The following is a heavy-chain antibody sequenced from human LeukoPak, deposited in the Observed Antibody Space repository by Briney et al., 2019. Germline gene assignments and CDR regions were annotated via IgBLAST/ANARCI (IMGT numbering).Heavy chain of an antibody. D-gene: IGHD3-10*01. CDR3: ARGVQGWFAP. J-gene: IGHJ5*02. Sequence: SETLSLTCTVSGDSISSGAYYWTWVRQYPGTGLEWIGYISHIGTTYNNPSLKSRVSISVDTSRNQLSLRLTSGTAADTAVYYCARGVQGWFAPWGQGTLVTVSS. CDR2: ISHIGTT. CDR1: GDSISSGAYY. V-gene: IGHV4-31*03.